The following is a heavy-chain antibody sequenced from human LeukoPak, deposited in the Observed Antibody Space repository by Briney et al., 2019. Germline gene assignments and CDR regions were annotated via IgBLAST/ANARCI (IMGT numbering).Heavy chain of an antibody. Sequence: PSETLSLTCTVSGGSISSSSYYWGWIRQPPGKGLEWIGSIYYSGSTYYNPSLKSRLTISVDTSKNQFSLKLSSVTAADTAVYYCATIPTNHVHAFDIWGQGTMVTVSS. J-gene: IGHJ3*02. CDR2: IYYSGST. D-gene: IGHD1-14*01. CDR3: ATIPTNHVHAFDI. CDR1: GGSISSSSYY. V-gene: IGHV4-39*07.